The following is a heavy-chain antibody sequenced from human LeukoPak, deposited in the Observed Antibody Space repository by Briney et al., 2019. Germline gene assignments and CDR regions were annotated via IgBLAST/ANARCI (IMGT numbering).Heavy chain of an antibody. D-gene: IGHD6-19*01. CDR3: ASRAVAVRYYYYGMDV. CDR1: GFTFSNNW. V-gene: IGHV3-30*03. Sequence: PGGSLRLSCAASGFTFSNNWMHWVRQAPGKGLEWVAVISYDGSNKYYADSVKGRFTISRDNSKNTLYLQMNSLRAEDTAVYYCASRAVAVRYYYYGMDVWGQGTTVTVSS. CDR2: ISYDGSNK. J-gene: IGHJ6*02.